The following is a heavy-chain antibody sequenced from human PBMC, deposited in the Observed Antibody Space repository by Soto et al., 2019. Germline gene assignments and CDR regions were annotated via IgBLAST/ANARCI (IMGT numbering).Heavy chain of an antibody. CDR3: AKGVKYSRQAEYFQH. J-gene: IGHJ1*01. Sequence: EVQLLESGGSLVQPGGSLRLSCAASGFTFSSYAMSWVSQAPGKRLECVSAISGSGGSTYYADSVKGRFTISRDNSKNTLYLQMNSLRAEDTAVYYCAKGVKYSRQAEYFQHWGQGTLVTVSS. V-gene: IGHV3-23*01. CDR2: ISGSGGST. D-gene: IGHD6-6*01. CDR1: GFTFSSYA.